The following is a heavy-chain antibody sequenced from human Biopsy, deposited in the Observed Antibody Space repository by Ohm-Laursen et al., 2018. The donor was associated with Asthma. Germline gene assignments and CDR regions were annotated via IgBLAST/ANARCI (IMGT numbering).Heavy chain of an antibody. CDR3: PKDVFPGWKLRRGPDY. V-gene: IGHV3-30*18. J-gene: IGHJ4*02. Sequence: SSLRLSCAASGFTFSNYGMHWVCLVPGTGLEWVAVISFDGSNKDYADSVKGRFTISRDNSKNTLHLEMNSLRVEDTAVYYCPKDVFPGWKLRRGPDYWGQGTLVTVSS. CDR1: GFTFSNYG. CDR2: ISFDGSNK. D-gene: IGHD1-26*01.